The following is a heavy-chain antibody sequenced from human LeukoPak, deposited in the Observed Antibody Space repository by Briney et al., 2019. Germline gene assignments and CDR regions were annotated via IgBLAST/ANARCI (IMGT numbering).Heavy chain of an antibody. J-gene: IGHJ6*03. CDR3: AREEYYYGSGSYYRSYYYMDV. CDR1: GYTFTSYA. Sequence: ASVKVSCKASGYTFTSYAMNWVRQAPGQGLEWMGWMNPNSGNTGYAQKFQGRVTITRNTSISTAYMELSSLRSEDTAVYYCAREEYYYGSGSYYRSYYYMDVWGKGTTVTISS. V-gene: IGHV1-8*03. D-gene: IGHD3-10*01. CDR2: MNPNSGNT.